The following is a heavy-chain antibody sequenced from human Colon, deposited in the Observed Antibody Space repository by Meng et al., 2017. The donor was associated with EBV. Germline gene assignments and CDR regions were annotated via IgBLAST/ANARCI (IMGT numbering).Heavy chain of an antibody. CDR2: IYYIGGT. CDR1: AASVATGRYY. Sequence: QRQHQEYGPGLLKPSETLSLTCMVSAASVATGRYYWSWIRQPPGKGLEWIAYIYYIGGTNYNPSLKSRLTISLDTSKNQFSLSLRSVTAADTAVYYCARVSGRSFDPWGQGTLVTVSS. V-gene: IGHV4-61*01. CDR3: ARVSGRSFDP. D-gene: IGHD3-10*01. J-gene: IGHJ5*02.